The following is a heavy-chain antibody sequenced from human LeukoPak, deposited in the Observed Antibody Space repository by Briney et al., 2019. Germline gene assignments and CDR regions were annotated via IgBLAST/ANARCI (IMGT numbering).Heavy chain of an antibody. D-gene: IGHD2-8*02. V-gene: IGHV4-4*07. J-gene: IGHJ4*02. CDR2: IHTSGST. CDR3: ATYTTTTGGLDY. Sequence: SETLSLTCTVSGGSISNYYWTWIRQPAGRGLEWIGHIHTSGSTNYNPSLKSRVTMSVDTSKNQFSPNLTSVTAADAAVYYCATYTTTTGGLDYWGQGTLVTVSS. CDR1: GGSISNYY.